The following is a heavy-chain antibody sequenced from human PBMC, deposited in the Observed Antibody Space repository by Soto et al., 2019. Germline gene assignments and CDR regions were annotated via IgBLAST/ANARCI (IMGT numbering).Heavy chain of an antibody. J-gene: IGHJ5*02. V-gene: IGHV1-69*13. Sequence: SVKVSCKASGGTFSSYAISWVRQAPGQGLEWMGGIIPIFGTANYAQKFQGRVTITADESTSTAYMELSSLRSEDTAVYYCARVPGAYYDSSGYWDNWFDPWGQGTLVTVSS. CDR3: ARVPGAYYDSSGYWDNWFDP. D-gene: IGHD3-22*01. CDR1: GGTFSSYA. CDR2: IIPIFGTA.